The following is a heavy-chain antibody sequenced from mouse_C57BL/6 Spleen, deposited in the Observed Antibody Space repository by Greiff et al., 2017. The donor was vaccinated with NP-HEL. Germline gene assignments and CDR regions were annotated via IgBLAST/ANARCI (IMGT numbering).Heavy chain of an antibody. CDR2: IYPGDGDT. V-gene: IGHV1-82*01. CDR1: GYAFSSSW. J-gene: IGHJ4*01. D-gene: IGHD2-12*01. CDR3: GRNLRPPYYSMDY. Sequence: QVQLQQSGPELVKPGASVKISCKASGYAFSSSWMNWVKQRPGKGLEWIGRIYPGDGDTNYNGKFKGKATLTADKSSSTAYMQLSILTSEDSAVYFCGRNLRPPYYSMDYWGQGTSVTVSS.